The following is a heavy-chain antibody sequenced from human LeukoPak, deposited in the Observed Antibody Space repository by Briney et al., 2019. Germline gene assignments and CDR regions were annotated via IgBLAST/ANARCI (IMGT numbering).Heavy chain of an antibody. CDR3: ARHRDYYDSSGLSGDAFDI. J-gene: IGHJ3*02. D-gene: IGHD3-22*01. V-gene: IGHV4-34*01. Sequence: SETLSLTCAVYGGSFSGYYWSWIRQPPGKGLEWIGEVNHSGSTNYNPSLKSRVTISVDTSKNQFSLKLSSVTAADTAVYYCARHRDYYDSSGLSGDAFDIWGQGTMVTVSS. CDR2: VNHSGST. CDR1: GGSFSGYY.